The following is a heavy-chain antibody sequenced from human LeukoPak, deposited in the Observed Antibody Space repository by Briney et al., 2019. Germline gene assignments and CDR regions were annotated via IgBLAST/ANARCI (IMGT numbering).Heavy chain of an antibody. Sequence: SVRVSCKASGGTFSSYAISWVRQAPGQGLEWMGRIIPILGIANYAQKFQGRVTITADKSTSTAYMELSSLRSEDTAVYYCASTPPAPINDYGDSYYFDYWGQGTLVTVSS. V-gene: IGHV1-69*04. D-gene: IGHD4-17*01. CDR2: IIPILGIA. J-gene: IGHJ4*02. CDR1: GGTFSSYA. CDR3: ASTPPAPINDYGDSYYFDY.